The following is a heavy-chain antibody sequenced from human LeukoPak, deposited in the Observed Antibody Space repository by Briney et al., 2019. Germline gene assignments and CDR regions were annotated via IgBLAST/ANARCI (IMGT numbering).Heavy chain of an antibody. J-gene: IGHJ4*02. CDR2: IYSGGST. CDR1: GFTVSSNY. CDR3: ARAPYYYDSSGYYYYFDY. V-gene: IGHV3-53*01. Sequence: GGSLRLSCAASGFTVSSNYMSWVRQAPGKGLEWVSVIYSGGSTYYADSVKGRFTISRDNSKNTLYLQMNSLRAEDTAVYYCARAPYYYDSSGYYYYFDYWGQGTVVSVSS. D-gene: IGHD3-22*01.